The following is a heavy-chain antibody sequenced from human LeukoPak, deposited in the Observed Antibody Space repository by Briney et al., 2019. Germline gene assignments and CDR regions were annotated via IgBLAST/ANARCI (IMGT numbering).Heavy chain of an antibody. CDR3: ARDLYRSSFDY. D-gene: IGHD6-13*01. Sequence: GGSLRLSCVASGFTCRTYGMHWVRQAPGKGLEWVAVMWSDGSSEYYGDSVKGRFTISRDDSKNTVYLQMNSLRAEDTAVYYCARDLYRSSFDYWGQGTLVTASS. V-gene: IGHV3-33*01. J-gene: IGHJ4*02. CDR2: MWSDGSSE. CDR1: GFTCRTYG.